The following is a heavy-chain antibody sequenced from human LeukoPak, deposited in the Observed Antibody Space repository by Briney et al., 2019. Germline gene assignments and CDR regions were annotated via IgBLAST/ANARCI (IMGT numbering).Heavy chain of an antibody. J-gene: IGHJ4*02. CDR3: ARDSDTFGALDY. V-gene: IGHV3-30-3*01. D-gene: IGHD3-10*01. CDR1: GFTFSSYA. CDR2: ISYDGSNK. Sequence: GGSLRLSCAASGFTFSSYAMHWVRQAPGKGLEWVAVISYDGSNKYYADSVKGRFTISRDNSKNTMYLHMNSLRLEDTAVYYCARDSDTFGALDYWGQGTLVTVSS.